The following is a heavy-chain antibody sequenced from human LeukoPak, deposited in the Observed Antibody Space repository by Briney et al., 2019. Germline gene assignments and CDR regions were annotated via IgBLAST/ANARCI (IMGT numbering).Heavy chain of an antibody. V-gene: IGHV1-24*01. CDR3: ATAGYSRSGNWFDP. D-gene: IGHD6-6*01. Sequence: SVTVSRKVSGYTLTELSMHWVRQAPGKGLEWMGGFDPEDGETIYAQKFQGRVTMTEDTSTDTAYMELISLRSEDTAVYYCATAGYSRSGNWFDPWGQGTLVTVSS. CDR1: GYTLTELS. J-gene: IGHJ5*02. CDR2: FDPEDGET.